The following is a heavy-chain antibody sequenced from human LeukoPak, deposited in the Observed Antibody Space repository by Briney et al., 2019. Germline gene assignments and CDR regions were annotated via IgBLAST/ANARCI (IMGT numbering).Heavy chain of an antibody. CDR1: GGSISSYY. Sequence: PSETLSLTCTVSGGSISSYYWSWIRQPAGKGLEWIGRVYTTGSTNYNPSLKSRVTMSVDTSKNRFSLKLSSVTAADTAVYYCARGWIDGLDYWGQGTLVTVSS. J-gene: IGHJ4*02. CDR2: VYTTGST. CDR3: ARGWIDGLDY. V-gene: IGHV4-4*07. D-gene: IGHD2-2*03.